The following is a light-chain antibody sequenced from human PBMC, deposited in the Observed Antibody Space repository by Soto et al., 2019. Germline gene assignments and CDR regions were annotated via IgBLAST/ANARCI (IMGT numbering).Light chain of an antibody. CDR3: SSFAGTNYCVV. V-gene: IGLV2-8*01. J-gene: IGLJ2*01. CDR1: TNDVGGYNY. CDR2: DVT. Sequence: QSVLTQSPSASGSPGQSVTISCSGITNDVGGYNYVSWFQQHPGKAPKLIIYDVTKRPSGVPDRFSGSRSGNTASLTVSGLQAEDEADYYCSSFAGTNYCVVFGGGTQLTVL.